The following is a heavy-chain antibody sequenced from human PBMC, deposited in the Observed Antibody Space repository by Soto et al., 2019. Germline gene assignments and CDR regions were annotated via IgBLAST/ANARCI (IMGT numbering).Heavy chain of an antibody. V-gene: IGHV1-69*01. J-gene: IGHJ4*02. CDR1: GGGNLRDYR. CDR2: IIPKLGSA. CDR3: ARAGGGYNFGAVY. D-gene: IGHD5-12*01. Sequence: QVQLVQSGSEVKTPGSSVQVSCKASGGGNLRDYRTTWVRQAPGQGLEWMGGIIPKLGSANYAQTFQGRVTITADESTSTVYMERWSLRSEDTAVYYCARAGGGYNFGAVYWGPGTPVTVSS.